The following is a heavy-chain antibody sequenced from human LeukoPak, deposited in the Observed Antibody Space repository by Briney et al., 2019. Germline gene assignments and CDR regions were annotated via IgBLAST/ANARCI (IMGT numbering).Heavy chain of an antibody. V-gene: IGHV3-23*01. CDR3: AKGPSYGPYYFDY. J-gene: IGHJ4*02. CDR2: ISGSGGST. CDR1: GFTFSSYA. Sequence: GGSLRLSCAASGFTFSSYAMSWGRPAPGEGVGWVSAISGSGGSTYYADSVKGRFTISRDNSKNTLYLQMNSLRAEDTAVYYCAKGPSYGPYYFDYWGQGTLVTVSS. D-gene: IGHD5-18*01.